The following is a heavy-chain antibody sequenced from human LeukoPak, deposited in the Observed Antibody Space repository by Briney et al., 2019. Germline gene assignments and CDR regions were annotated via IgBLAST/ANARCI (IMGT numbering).Heavy chain of an antibody. CDR2: IPFDGNNE. CDR3: AKTWNDVLDY. V-gene: IGHV3-30*02. Sequence: GRSLRLSCAASGFTFSTYGMHWVRQPPGKGLEWVAFIPFDGNNEYYADSVKGRFTISRDNFKNTLYLQLNSLRAEDTAVYYCAKTWNDVLDYWGQGTLVTVSS. J-gene: IGHJ4*02. CDR1: GFTFSTYG. D-gene: IGHD1-1*01.